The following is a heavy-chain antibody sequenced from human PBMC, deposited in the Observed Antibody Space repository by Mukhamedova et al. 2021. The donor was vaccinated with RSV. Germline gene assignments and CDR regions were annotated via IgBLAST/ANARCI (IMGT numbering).Heavy chain of an antibody. J-gene: IGHJ5*02. V-gene: IGHV1-18*01. Sequence: LLGRISLTTDTSTSTVYMDLRSLTSDDTAVYYCARKILGGDNWFDPWGQGTLVTVSS. CDR3: ARKILGGDNWFDP.